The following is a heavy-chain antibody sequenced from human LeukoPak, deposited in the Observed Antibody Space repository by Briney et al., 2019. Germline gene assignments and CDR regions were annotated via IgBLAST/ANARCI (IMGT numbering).Heavy chain of an antibody. CDR3: ARVLKAGNSGYYSDY. V-gene: IGHV4-59*01. CDR1: GASISGYY. CDR2: VHFSGST. Sequence: SETLSLTRTVSGASISGYYWSWIRQPPGKGLECIGYVHFSGSTYYNPSLKSRVTISVDTSKNQFSLKVSSVAATDTALYYCARVLKAGNSGYYSDYWGPGTLVTVSS. J-gene: IGHJ4*02. D-gene: IGHD3-10*01.